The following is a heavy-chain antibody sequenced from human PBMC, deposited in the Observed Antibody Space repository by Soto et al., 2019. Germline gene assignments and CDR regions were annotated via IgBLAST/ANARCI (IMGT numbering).Heavy chain of an antibody. CDR3: AVTYSPASIFVYQFFAMDV. CDR2: IIPVYGTT. Sequence: QVHLVQSGAEVQKPGSSVKVSCKTSGDSLRRYTLSWVRQAPGQGLEWVGGIIPVYGTTEYSQNCQGRVKSIADADAGMISIDIELSSQRSEDTAVHVCAVTYSPASIFVYQFFAMDVWGRGTTVIVSS. J-gene: IGHJ6*02. D-gene: IGHD2-21*01. CDR1: GDSLRRYT. V-gene: IGHV1-69*01.